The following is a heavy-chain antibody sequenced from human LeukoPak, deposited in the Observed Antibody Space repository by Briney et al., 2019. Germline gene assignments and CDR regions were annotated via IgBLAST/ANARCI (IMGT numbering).Heavy chain of an antibody. J-gene: IGHJ4*02. CDR3: ARRWPHSSGYYLFDY. CDR1: GGTFSSHG. CDR2: IIPIFGTT. Sequence: SVKVSCKASGGTFSSHGFSWVRQAPGQGLEWMGGIIPIFGTTNYAQKYQGRVTITTDDSTSTGYMELSSLRSEDTAVYYCARRWPHSSGYYLFDYWGQGTLVTVSS. V-gene: IGHV1-69*05. D-gene: IGHD3-22*01.